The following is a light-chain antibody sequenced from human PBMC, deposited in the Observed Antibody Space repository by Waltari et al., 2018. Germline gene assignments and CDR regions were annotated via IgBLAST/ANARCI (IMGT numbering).Light chain of an antibody. CDR2: DAS. CDR3: QQYNRWPPIT. J-gene: IGKJ5*01. V-gene: IGKV3-15*01. CDR1: QSVSSN. Sequence: EIVMTQSPATLSVSPGETATLSCRASQSVSSNVAWYQKKPGQAPRLLIYDASPRATSIPAKFRGSGSGTEFTLTISSLQSEDFAVYYCQQYNRWPPITFGHGTRLEIK.